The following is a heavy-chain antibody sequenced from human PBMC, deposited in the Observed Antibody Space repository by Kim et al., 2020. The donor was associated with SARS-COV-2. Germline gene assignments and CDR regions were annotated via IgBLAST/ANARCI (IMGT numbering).Heavy chain of an antibody. J-gene: IGHJ4*02. D-gene: IGHD1-26*01. CDR3: ARGSIISGSYRDY. CDR2: IYTSGST. CDR1: GGSISSGSYY. V-gene: IGHV4-61*02. Sequence: SETLSLPCTVSGGSISSGSYYWSWIRQPAGKGLEWIGRIYTSGSTNYNPSLKSRVTISVDTSKNQFSLKLSSVTAADTAVYYCARGSIISGSYRDYWGQGTLVTVSS.